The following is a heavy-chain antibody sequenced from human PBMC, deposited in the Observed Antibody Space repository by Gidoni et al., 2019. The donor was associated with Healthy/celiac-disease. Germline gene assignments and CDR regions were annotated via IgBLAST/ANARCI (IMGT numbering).Heavy chain of an antibody. Sequence: QLQLQESGPGLVQPSETLSLTCTVSGGSISSSSYYWGWIRQPPGKGLEWIGSIYYSGSTYYNPSLKSRVTISVDTSKNQFSLKLSSVTAADTAVYYCARGTEDAFDIWGQGTMVTVSS. V-gene: IGHV4-39*01. CDR3: ARGTEDAFDI. J-gene: IGHJ3*02. CDR2: IYYSGST. CDR1: GGSISSSSYY.